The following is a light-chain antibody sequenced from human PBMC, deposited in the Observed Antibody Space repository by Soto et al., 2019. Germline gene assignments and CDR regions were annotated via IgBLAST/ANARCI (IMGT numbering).Light chain of an antibody. CDR2: GAP. Sequence: EIVMPQSPATLSVSPGERATLSCRASQSVYSTLAWYQQKPGQAPRLLISGAPTRPTGIPARSSRTGSATEFTLTISSLQSEDSAVYYCQQYNKLPLTFGGGPKVEIK. J-gene: IGKJ4*01. CDR1: QSVYST. CDR3: QQYNKLPLT. V-gene: IGKV3-15*01.